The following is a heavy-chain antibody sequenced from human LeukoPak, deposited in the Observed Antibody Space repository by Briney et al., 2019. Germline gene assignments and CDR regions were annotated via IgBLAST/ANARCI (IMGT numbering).Heavy chain of an antibody. CDR3: AGDQLDQQLVMDV. CDR2: ISYDGSNK. V-gene: IGHV3-30*04. CDR1: GFTFSSYA. D-gene: IGHD6-13*01. Sequence: GRSLRLSCAASGFTFSSYAMHWVRQAPGKGLEWVAVISYDGSNKYYADSVKGRFTISRDNSKNTLYLQMNSLRAEDTAVYYCAGDQLDQQLVMDVWGQGTTVTVSS. J-gene: IGHJ6*02.